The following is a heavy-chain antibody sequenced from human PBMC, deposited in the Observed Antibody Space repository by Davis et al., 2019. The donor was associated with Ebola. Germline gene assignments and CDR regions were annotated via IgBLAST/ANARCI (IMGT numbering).Heavy chain of an antibody. V-gene: IGHV1-24*01. CDR1: GYTLTELS. J-gene: IGHJ4*02. CDR2: FDPEDGET. Sequence: ASVKVSCKVSGYTLTELSMHWVRQAPGKGLEWMGGFDPEDGETIYAQKFQGRVTMTTDTSTSTAYMELRSLRSDDTAVYYCARDDDSSVSKEWGQGTLVTVSS. D-gene: IGHD3-16*01. CDR3: ARDDDSSVSKE.